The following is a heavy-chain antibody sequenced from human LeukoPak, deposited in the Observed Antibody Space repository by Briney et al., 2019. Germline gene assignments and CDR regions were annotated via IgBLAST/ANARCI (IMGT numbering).Heavy chain of an antibody. J-gene: IGHJ4*02. V-gene: IGHV4-59*12. CDR2: IYYSGST. CDR3: ARGRGSGSYFFY. CDR1: GGSISSYY. D-gene: IGHD3-10*01. Sequence: SETLSLTCTVSGGSISSYYWSWIRQPPGKGLEWIGYIYYSGSTNYNPSLKSRVTISVDTSKNQFSLKLSSVTAADTAVYYCARGRGSGSYFFYWGQGTLVTVSS.